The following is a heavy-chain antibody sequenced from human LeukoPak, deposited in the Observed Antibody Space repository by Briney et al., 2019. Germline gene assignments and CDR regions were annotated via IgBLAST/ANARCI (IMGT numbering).Heavy chain of an antibody. V-gene: IGHV4-34*01. J-gene: IGHJ3*02. CDR2: INHSGST. CDR1: GGSFSGYY. D-gene: IGHD2-15*01. CDR3: ARFRTPGAFDI. Sequence: SETLSLTCAVYGGSFSGYYWSWIRQPPGKGLEWIGEINHSGSTNYNPSLKSRVTISVDTSKNQFSLMLSSVTAADTAVYYCARFRTPGAFDIWGQGTMVTVSS.